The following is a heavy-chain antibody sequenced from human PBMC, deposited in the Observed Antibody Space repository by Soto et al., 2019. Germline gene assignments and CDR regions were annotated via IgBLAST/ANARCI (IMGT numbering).Heavy chain of an antibody. Sequence: ASVKVSCKASGYTFTGYALHWVRQAPGQGLEWMGWISAYNGNTNYAQKLQGRVTMTTDTSTSTAYMELRSLRSDDTAVYYCARASSIAARGLNDYWGQGTLVTVSS. D-gene: IGHD6-6*01. J-gene: IGHJ4*02. CDR2: ISAYNGNT. CDR3: ARASSIAARGLNDY. V-gene: IGHV1-18*01. CDR1: GYTFTGYA.